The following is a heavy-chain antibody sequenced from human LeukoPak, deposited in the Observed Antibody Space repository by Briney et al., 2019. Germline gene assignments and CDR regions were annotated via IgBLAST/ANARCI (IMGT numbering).Heavy chain of an antibody. CDR2: IRSKAYGGTT. CDR1: GFTFGDYA. J-gene: IGHJ6*04. V-gene: IGHV3-49*04. CDR3: TRDPGAYDYVWGSYRFCYYYYGMDV. Sequence: PGGSLRLSCTASGFTFGDYAMSWVRQAPGKGLEWVGFIRSKAYGGTTEYAASVKGRFTVSRDDSKSIAYLQMNSLKTEDTAVYYCTRDPGAYDYVWGSYRFCYYYYGMDVWGKGTTVTVSS. D-gene: IGHD3-16*02.